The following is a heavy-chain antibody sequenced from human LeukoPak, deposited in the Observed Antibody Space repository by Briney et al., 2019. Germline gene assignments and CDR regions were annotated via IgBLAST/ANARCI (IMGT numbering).Heavy chain of an antibody. CDR1: GFIFRSYG. CDR3: ARDSLLVGVTYKNWFDP. J-gene: IGHJ5*02. V-gene: IGHV3-33*01. D-gene: IGHD1-26*01. CDR2: ISYDGSNK. Sequence: GGSLRLSCAASGFIFRSYGMHWVRQAPGKGLEWVAVISYDGSNKYYADSVKGRFTISRDNSKNTLYLQMQSLRDEDTAVYFCARDSLLVGVTYKNWFDPWGQGALVTVSS.